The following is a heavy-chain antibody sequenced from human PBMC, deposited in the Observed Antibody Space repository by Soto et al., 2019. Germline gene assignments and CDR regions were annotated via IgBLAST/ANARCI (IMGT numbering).Heavy chain of an antibody. V-gene: IGHV3-11*01. CDR2: IGSGGASI. Sequence: QVQLVESGGGLVKPGGSLRLSCAASGFTFSDYYMSWIRQAPGKGLEWIAYIGSGGASIHYADSVKGRFSVSRDNAKDSLQLQMSSLRDEDTAIYFCTRVGSRPGVPGIPGHWFDSWGQGSLVTVSS. J-gene: IGHJ5*01. D-gene: IGHD1-20*01. CDR1: GFTFSDYY. CDR3: TRVGSRPGVPGIPGHWFDS.